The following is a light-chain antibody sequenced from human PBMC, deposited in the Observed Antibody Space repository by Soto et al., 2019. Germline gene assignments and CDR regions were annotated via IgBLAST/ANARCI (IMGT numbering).Light chain of an antibody. CDR1: SSDIGSYNR. Sequence: QSVLTQPPSVSGSPGQSVTISCTGTSSDIGSYNRVSWYQQPPGTAPKLMIYEVSNRPSGVPDRFSGSKSGNTASLTISGLQAEDEADYYCSSYTTSNTRYVFGTGTKVTVL. CDR3: SSYTTSNTRYV. J-gene: IGLJ1*01. CDR2: EVS. V-gene: IGLV2-18*02.